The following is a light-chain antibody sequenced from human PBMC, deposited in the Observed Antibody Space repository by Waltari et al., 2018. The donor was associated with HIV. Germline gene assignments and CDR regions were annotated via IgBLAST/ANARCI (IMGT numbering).Light chain of an antibody. J-gene: IGLJ3*02. Sequence: QSALTQPASVSGSPGQSITISCTGTSSDVGIYNLVSWYQQYPGKAPKLIIYEVSQRPSGVSNRFSGSKSGNTASLTSSGLQAEDEADYYCCSYASTSSYVMFGGGTKLTVL. CDR1: SSDVGIYNL. CDR2: EVS. V-gene: IGLV2-23*02. CDR3: CSYASTSSYVM.